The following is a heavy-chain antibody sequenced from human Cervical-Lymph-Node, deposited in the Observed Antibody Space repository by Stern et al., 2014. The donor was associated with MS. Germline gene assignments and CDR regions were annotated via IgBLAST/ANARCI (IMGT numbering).Heavy chain of an antibody. J-gene: IGHJ4*02. D-gene: IGHD5-18*01. CDR2: VYYSGNT. CDR3: ARHQLGYGYAYLRY. CDR1: GDSLSSSTFY. V-gene: IGHV4-39*01. Sequence: VQLLESGPGLVKPSDTLSLTCSVSGDSLSSSTFYWGWIRQPPGKGPEWIGSVYYSGNTYYHPSLKSRVTISVETSKNQFSLRLTSVTAADTAVYYCARHQLGYGYAYLRYWGQGTLVTVSS.